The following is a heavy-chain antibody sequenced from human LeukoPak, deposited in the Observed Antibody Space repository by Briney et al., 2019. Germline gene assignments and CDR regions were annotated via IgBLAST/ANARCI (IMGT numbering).Heavy chain of an antibody. J-gene: IGHJ4*02. D-gene: IGHD6-19*01. CDR2: IKEDGSEK. V-gene: IGHV3-7*03. CDR1: GFTLRYYQ. Sequence: GGSLRLSCATSGFTLRYYQMNWVRQAPGKGLEWVANIKEDGSEKYYVDAVKGRFTISRDNAKKSLFLQMNSLRAEDTAVYYCARDQYYSSSDWGQGTLVTVSS. CDR3: ARDQYYSSSD.